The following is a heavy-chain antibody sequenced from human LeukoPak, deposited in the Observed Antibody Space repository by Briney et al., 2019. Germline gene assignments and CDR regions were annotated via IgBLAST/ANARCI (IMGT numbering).Heavy chain of an antibody. J-gene: IGHJ5*02. V-gene: IGHV5-51*01. CDR2: IYPADSDI. CDR3: ARQEYCSGASCYAWFDP. CDR1: GYSINNYW. Sequence: GESLKISCKGSGYSINNYWIAWVRQMPGKGLEWMGIIYPADSDIRYSPSFQGQVTISADKSISTAYLQWNSLKASDTAMYYCARQEYCSGASCYAWFDPWGQGTLVTVSS. D-gene: IGHD2-15*01.